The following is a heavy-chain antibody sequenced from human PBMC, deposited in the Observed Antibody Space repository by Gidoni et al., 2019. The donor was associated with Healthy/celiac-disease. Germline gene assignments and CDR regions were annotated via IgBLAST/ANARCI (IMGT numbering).Heavy chain of an antibody. D-gene: IGHD5-12*01. CDR2: ISWNSGSI. J-gene: IGHJ3*02. CDR3: AKGTYSGYDLDAFDI. V-gene: IGHV3-9*01. Sequence: EVQLVESGGGLVQPGRSLRLSCAASGFTFDDYAMNWVRQAPGKALEWVSGISWNSGSIGYADSVKGRFTISRDNAKNSLYLQMNSLRAEDTALYYCAKGTYSGYDLDAFDIWGQGTMVTVSS. CDR1: GFTFDDYA.